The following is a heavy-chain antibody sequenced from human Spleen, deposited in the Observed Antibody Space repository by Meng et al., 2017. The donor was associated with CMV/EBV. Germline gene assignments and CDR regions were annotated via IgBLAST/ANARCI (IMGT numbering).Heavy chain of an antibody. CDR1: GFSLSTSGVG. D-gene: IGHD6-13*01. CDR3: THSPSPDFSRRRY. Sequence: SGPTLVKPTQTLTLTCTFSGFSLSTSGVGVAWIRQPPGKALEWLAVIFWNDDMYYSPSLKNRVTITKDTSKNQVVLTMTNVDPVDTGTYFCTHSPSPDFSRRRYWGQGTLVTVSS. J-gene: IGHJ4*02. V-gene: IGHV2-5*01. CDR2: IFWNDDM.